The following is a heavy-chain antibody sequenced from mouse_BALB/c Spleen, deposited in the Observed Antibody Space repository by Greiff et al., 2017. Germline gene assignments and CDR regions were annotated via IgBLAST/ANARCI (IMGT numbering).Heavy chain of an antibody. J-gene: IGHJ2*01. V-gene: IGHV1-61*01. Sequence: QVQLQQPGAELVRPGASVKLSCKASGYSFTSYWMNWVKQRPGQGLEWIGMIHPSGSETRLNQKFKDKATLTVDKSSSTAYMQLSSPTSEDSAVYYCARESGTCDYGGQGTTLTVSA. CDR3: ARESGTCDY. D-gene: IGHD4-1*01. CDR1: GYSFTSYW. CDR2: IHPSGSET.